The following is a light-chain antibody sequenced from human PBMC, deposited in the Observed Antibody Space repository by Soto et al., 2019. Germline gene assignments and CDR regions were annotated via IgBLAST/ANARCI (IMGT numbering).Light chain of an antibody. CDR2: LGS. V-gene: IGKV2-28*01. Sequence: IVMTQFPLSLPVTPGESASISCRSSESLLHSNGYNYLDWYLQKPGQSPQLLIYLGSNRASGVPDRFSGSGSGTVFTLKISRVEAEDVGVYYCMQALQTPRTFGQGTEVEIK. CDR1: ESLLHSNGYNY. J-gene: IGKJ1*01. CDR3: MQALQTPRT.